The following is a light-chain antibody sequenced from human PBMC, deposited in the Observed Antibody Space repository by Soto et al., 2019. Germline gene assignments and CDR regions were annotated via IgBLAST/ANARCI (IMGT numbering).Light chain of an antibody. CDR3: FQHTHWPQT. V-gene: IGKV2-30*01. CDR2: NLS. CDR1: QSLVYSDGNTY. J-gene: IGKJ1*01. Sequence: DVVLTQSPLSLPVTLGQPASISCRSTQSLVYSDGNTYLTWFQQRPGQSPRRLIYNLSKRDSVVPDRFSGSGSGSDFTLKISRVEAEDVGIYYCFQHTHWPQTFGQGTRVEIK.